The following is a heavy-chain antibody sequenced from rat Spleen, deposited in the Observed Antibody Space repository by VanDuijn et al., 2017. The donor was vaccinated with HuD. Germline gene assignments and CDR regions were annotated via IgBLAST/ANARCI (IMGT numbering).Heavy chain of an antibody. CDR1: GLSFSNYD. Sequence: EVQLVESGGGLVQPGGSLKLSCAASGLSFSNYDMAWVRQAPTKGLEWVASISYDGTATYYRDSVKGRFTLSRDNAKSTLYLQMGSLRSEDTATYYCGRHAYYDGYYHWYFDLWGPGTMVTVSS. D-gene: IGHD1-12*03. CDR3: GRHAYYDGYYHWYFDL. J-gene: IGHJ1*01. CDR2: ISYDGTAT. V-gene: IGHV5-29*01.